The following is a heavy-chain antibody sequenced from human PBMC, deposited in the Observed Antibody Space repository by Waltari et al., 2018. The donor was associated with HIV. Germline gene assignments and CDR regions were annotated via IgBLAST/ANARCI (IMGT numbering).Heavy chain of an antibody. J-gene: IGHJ6*02. D-gene: IGHD3-10*01. CDR1: GGSISSYY. CDR3: ATYYGSGSYSDYYYYGMDV. CDR2: IYTSGST. Sequence: QVQLQESGPGLVKPSETLSLTCTVSGGSISSYYWSWIRQPAGKGLEWIGRIYTSGSTNYNPPLKSRVTMSVDTSKNQFSLKLSSVTAADTAVYYCATYYGSGSYSDYYYYGMDVWGQGTTVTVSS. V-gene: IGHV4-4*07.